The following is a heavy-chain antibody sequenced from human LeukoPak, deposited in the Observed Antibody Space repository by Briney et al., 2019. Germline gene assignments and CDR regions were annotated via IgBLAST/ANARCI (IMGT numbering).Heavy chain of an antibody. CDR3: ATYGSGSYPFDY. V-gene: IGHV3-74*01. D-gene: IGHD3-10*01. CDR2: INIDGRST. CDR1: GFTFNNYW. J-gene: IGHJ4*02. Sequence: GGSLRLSCAASGFTFNNYWMHWVRQAPGEGLEWVSRINIDGRSTYYADSVKGRFTISRDNSKNTLYLQMNSLRAEDTAVYYCATYGSGSYPFDYWGQGTLVTVSS.